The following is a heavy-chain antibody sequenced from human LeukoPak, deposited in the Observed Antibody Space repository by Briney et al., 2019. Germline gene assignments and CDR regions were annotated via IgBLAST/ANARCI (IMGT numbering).Heavy chain of an antibody. D-gene: IGHD6-6*01. CDR3: AKDITGYSSSPDY. Sequence: GGSLRLSCAASGFTFSRNVMHWVRQAPGKGLEWVALISYDGNNKFYADSVKGRFTISRDNSRNTLYLQMNSLSGEDAAVYSCAKDITGYSSSPDYWGQGTLVTVSS. J-gene: IGHJ4*02. CDR1: GFTFSRNV. CDR2: ISYDGNNK. V-gene: IGHV3-30*01.